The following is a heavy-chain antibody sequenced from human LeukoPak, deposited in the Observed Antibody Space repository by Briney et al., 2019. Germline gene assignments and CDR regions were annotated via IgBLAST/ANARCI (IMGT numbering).Heavy chain of an antibody. J-gene: IGHJ4*02. CDR1: GFIFSTYA. D-gene: IGHD3-22*01. CDR2: IGSNGVNT. CDR3: AKDDYYDNSGHIAGWFDY. Sequence: GGSLRLSCTASGFIFSTYAMGWARQAPGKGLEWVSGIGSNGVNTYYADSAKGRFTISRDNSKNTLYLQMNSLRAEGTAVYYCAKDDYYDNSGHIAGWFDYWGQGTLVTVSS. V-gene: IGHV3-23*01.